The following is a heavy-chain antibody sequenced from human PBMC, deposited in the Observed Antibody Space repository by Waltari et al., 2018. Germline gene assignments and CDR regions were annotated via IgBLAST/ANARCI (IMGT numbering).Heavy chain of an antibody. J-gene: IGHJ4*02. CDR3: ARGRRIAAAGTFDY. D-gene: IGHD6-13*01. CDR1: GGSFSGYY. CDR2: INHRGST. Sequence: QVQLQQWGAGLLKPSETLSLTCAVYGGSFSGYYWSWIRQPPGKGLEWIGEINHRGSTNYNPSLKSRVTISVDTSKNQFSLKLSSVTAADTAVYYCARGRRIAAAGTFDYWGQGTLVTVSS. V-gene: IGHV4-34*01.